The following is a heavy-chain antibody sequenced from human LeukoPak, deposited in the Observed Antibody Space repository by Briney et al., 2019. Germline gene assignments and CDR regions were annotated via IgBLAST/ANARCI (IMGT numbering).Heavy chain of an antibody. CDR3: ARPRFPDYYYYGMDV. V-gene: IGHV1-69*13. CDR1: GGTFSNYA. Sequence: SVKVSCKASGGTFSNYAISWVRQAPGQGLEWMGGIIPIFGTANYAQKFQGRVTITADESTSTAYMELSSLRSEDTAVYYCARPRFPDYYYYGMDVWGQGTTVTVSS. CDR2: IIPIFGTA. J-gene: IGHJ6*02.